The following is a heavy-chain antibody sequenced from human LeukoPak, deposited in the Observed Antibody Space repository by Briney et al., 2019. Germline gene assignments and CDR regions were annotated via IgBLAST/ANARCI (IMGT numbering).Heavy chain of an antibody. CDR3: ARDLGQYYDTSDNWFDP. CDR2: IDASGRNT. CDR1: GFTFSNFG. D-gene: IGHD3-22*01. V-gene: IGHV3-23*01. J-gene: IGHJ5*02. Sequence: GGTLRLSCAASGFTFSNFGMAWVRQAPGKGLEWVSAIDASGRNTHYAGSVKGRFTISRDNAKNTLNLQMNSLRAEDTAVYYCARDLGQYYDTSDNWFDPWGQGTLVTVSS.